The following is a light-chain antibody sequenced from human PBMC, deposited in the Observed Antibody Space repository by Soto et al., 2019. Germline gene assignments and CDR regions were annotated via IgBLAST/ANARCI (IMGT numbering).Light chain of an antibody. Sequence: EIVLTQSPGTLSLSPGERATLSCRASQSVSSSFLAWYQQKPGQAPRLLIYGASSRATGIPDSVSGSGSAIDFTVTTSRLEPEEFAVDYGEHYGSPPWTFGQRTKVEVK. CDR2: GAS. J-gene: IGKJ1*01. CDR1: QSVSSSF. V-gene: IGKV3-20*01. CDR3: EHYGSPPWT.